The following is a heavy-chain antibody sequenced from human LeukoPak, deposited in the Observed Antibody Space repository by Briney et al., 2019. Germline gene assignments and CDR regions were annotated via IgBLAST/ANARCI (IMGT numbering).Heavy chain of an antibody. Sequence: TSETLSLTCAVSAYSISSSYYWGWIRQPPGGGLEYIGTIYYSGSTHYNPSIESRVTISIDVSKNHFSLHLSSVTAADAAVYYCARVGAGWSAAYYFDYWGQGTLVTVSS. D-gene: IGHD3-3*01. V-gene: IGHV4-38-2*01. J-gene: IGHJ4*02. CDR1: AYSISSSYY. CDR2: IYYSGST. CDR3: ARVGAGWSAAYYFDY.